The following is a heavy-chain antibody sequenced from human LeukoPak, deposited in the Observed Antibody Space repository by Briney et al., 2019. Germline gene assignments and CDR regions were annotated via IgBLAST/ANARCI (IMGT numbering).Heavy chain of an antibody. CDR2: IYTSGST. CDR3: ARGGYSSRWDPLN. CDR1: GGSISTYY. J-gene: IGHJ4*02. Sequence: SETLSLTCTVSGGSISTYYWSWIRQPAGKGLEWIGRIYTSGSTNYNPSLKSRVTISVDKSKNQFSLKLSSVTAADTAVYYCARGGYSSRWDPLNWGQGTLVTVSS. D-gene: IGHD6-13*01. V-gene: IGHV4-4*07.